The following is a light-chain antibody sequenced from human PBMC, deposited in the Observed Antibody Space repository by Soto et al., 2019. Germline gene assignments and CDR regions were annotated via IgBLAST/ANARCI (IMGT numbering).Light chain of an antibody. J-gene: IGKJ1*01. CDR2: GAS. CDR1: QNINHK. V-gene: IGKV3-20*01. Sequence: EIVMTQSPATLAVSPGERATLSCRASQNINHKLAWYQQKPGQAPRLLISGASTRATGVPDRFSGSGSGTDFTLTISRLEPEDFAVYYCQQYGSSLTWTFGQGTKVDI. CDR3: QQYGSSLTWT.